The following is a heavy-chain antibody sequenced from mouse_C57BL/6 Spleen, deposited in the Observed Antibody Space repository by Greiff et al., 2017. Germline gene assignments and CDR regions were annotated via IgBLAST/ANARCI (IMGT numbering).Heavy chain of an antibody. CDR3: AREDDYGPDY. V-gene: IGHV3-6*01. CDR2: ISYDGSN. J-gene: IGHJ2*01. Sequence: EVQLVESGPGLVKPSQSQSLTCSVTGYSITSGYYWNWIRQFPGNKLEWMGYISYDGSNNYNPSLKNRISITRDTSKNQLFLKLNSVTTEDTATYYCAREDDYGPDYWGQGTTLTVSS. D-gene: IGHD1-1*01. CDR1: GYSITSGYY.